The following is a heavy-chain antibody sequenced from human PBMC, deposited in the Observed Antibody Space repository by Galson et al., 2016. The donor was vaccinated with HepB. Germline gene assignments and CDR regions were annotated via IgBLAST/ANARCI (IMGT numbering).Heavy chain of an antibody. V-gene: IGHV3-9*01. CDR3: ARAGLLNVSYGLDV. Sequence: SMRLSCAASGFTFDDYALHWVRQAPGKGLEWVSVISWIGGKIGYADSVKGRFTISRDNAKNSLYPQMNSLRAEDTALYFCARAGLLNVSYGLDVWGQGTTVTVSS. CDR2: ISWIGGKI. CDR1: GFTFDDYA. J-gene: IGHJ6*02.